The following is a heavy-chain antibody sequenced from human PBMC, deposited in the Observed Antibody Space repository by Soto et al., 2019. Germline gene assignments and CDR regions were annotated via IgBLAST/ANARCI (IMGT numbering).Heavy chain of an antibody. J-gene: IGHJ3*02. V-gene: IGHV4-31*03. CDR1: GDSISRIDYY. D-gene: IGHD3-22*01. Sequence: SETLSLTCSVSGDSISRIDYYWTWIRQHPEKGLEWIGNIYFRGNTYYSPSLERRLTISVDTSKNQFSLKLTSVTAADTAVYYCAREGGSYDSGGYLIRGAFDIWGQGTMVTVSS. CDR3: AREGGSYDSGGYLIRGAFDI. CDR2: IYFRGNT.